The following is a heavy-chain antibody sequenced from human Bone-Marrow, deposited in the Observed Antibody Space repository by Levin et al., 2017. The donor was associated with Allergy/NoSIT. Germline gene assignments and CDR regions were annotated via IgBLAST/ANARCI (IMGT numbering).Heavy chain of an antibody. CDR3: ARDLSRTAAGTRGPFDP. J-gene: IGHJ5*02. Sequence: PGGSLRLSCAASGFTFSSYAMHWVRQAPGKGLEWVAVISYDGSNKYYADSVKGRFTISRDNSKNTLYLQMNSLRAEDTAVYYCARDLSRTAAGTRGPFDPWGQGTLVTVSS. D-gene: IGHD6-13*01. V-gene: IGHV3-30*04. CDR2: ISYDGSNK. CDR1: GFTFSSYA.